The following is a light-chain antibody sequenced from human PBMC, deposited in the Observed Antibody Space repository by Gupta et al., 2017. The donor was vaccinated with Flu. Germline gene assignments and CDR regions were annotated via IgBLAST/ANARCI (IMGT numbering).Light chain of an antibody. V-gene: IGKV3-20*01. CDR3: QRYGNSPPLT. J-gene: IGKJ4*01. CDR2: GAS. CDR1: QYVSSSY. Sequence: EIVLTQSPGTLSLSPGERATLSCRASQYVSSSYLAWYQQKPGQTPRLLIYGASSRATGIPDRFSGSGSGTDFTLTISRLEPEDFAVYYCQRYGNSPPLTFGGGTKVEIK.